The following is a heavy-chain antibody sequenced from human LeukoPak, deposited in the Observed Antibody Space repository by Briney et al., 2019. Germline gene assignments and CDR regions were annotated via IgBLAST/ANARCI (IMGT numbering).Heavy chain of an antibody. CDR3: AGGIKAAAGTYYYYMDV. CDR2: INPNSGGT. CDR1: GYTFTGYY. Sequence: ASVKVSCKASGYTFTGYYMHWVRQAPGQGLEWMGWINPNSGGTNYAQKFQGRVTMTRGTSISTAYMELSRLRSDDTAVYYCAGGIKAAAGTYYYYMDVWGKGTTVTVSS. J-gene: IGHJ6*03. V-gene: IGHV1-2*02. D-gene: IGHD6-13*01.